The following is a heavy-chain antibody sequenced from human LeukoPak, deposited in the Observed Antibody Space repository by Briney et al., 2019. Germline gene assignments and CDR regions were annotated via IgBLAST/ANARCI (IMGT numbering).Heavy chain of an antibody. V-gene: IGHV1-2*02. D-gene: IGHD3-10*01. Sequence: EASVKVSCKASGYTFTGYYMHWVRQAPGQGLEWMGWINPNSGGTNYAQKFQGRVTMTRDTSISTAYMELSRLRSDDTAVYYCARAQILWFGELPSAFDIWGQGTMVTVSS. J-gene: IGHJ3*02. CDR2: INPNSGGT. CDR3: ARAQILWFGELPSAFDI. CDR1: GYTFTGYY.